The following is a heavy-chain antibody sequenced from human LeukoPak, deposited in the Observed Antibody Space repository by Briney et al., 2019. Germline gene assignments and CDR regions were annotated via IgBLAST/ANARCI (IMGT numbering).Heavy chain of an antibody. D-gene: IGHD3-10*01. Sequence: PGGSLRLSCAASGFTFSSYWMSWVRQAPGKGLEWVANIKQDGSEKYYVDSVKGRFTISRDNAKNSLYLQMNSLRAEDTALYYCARDYYGSGSYSLVTPDYWGQGTLVTVSS. CDR2: IKQDGSEK. CDR3: ARDYYGSGSYSLVTPDY. CDR1: GFTFSSYW. J-gene: IGHJ4*02. V-gene: IGHV3-7*01.